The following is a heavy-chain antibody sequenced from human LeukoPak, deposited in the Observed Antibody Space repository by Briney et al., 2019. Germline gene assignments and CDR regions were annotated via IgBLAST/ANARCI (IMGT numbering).Heavy chain of an antibody. D-gene: IGHD3-22*01. CDR2: ISGSGGST. J-gene: IGHJ4*02. CDR3: AKLPYQVIVVVIPFFDY. CDR1: GFTFSSYA. V-gene: IGHV3-23*01. Sequence: GGSLRLSCAASGFTFSSYAMSWVRQAPGKGLEWVSAISGSGGSTYYADSVKGRFTISRDNSKNTLYLQMNSLRAEDTAVYYCAKLPYQVIVVVIPFFDYWGQGTLVTVSS.